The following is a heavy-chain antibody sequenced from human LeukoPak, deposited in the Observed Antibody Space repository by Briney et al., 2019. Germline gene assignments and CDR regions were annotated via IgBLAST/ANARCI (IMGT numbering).Heavy chain of an antibody. CDR1: GGSISSYY. CDR3: ARGLTEFGGGDDAFDI. Sequence: PSETLSLTCTVSGGSISSYYWSWFRQPPGKGLEWIGYIYYSGSTNYNPSLHNRITISVDTSRTRVSLQLTSVTAADTALYYCARGLTEFGGGDDAFDIWGQGTMVTVAS. CDR2: IYYSGST. V-gene: IGHV4-59*01. D-gene: IGHD3-10*01. J-gene: IGHJ3*02.